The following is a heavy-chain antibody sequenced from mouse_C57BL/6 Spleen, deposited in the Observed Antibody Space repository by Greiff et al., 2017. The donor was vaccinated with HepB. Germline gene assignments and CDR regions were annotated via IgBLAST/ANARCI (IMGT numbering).Heavy chain of an antibody. Sequence: EVQGVESGGGLVKPGGSLKLSCAASGFTFSSYAMSWVRQTPEKRLEWVATISDGGSYTYYPDNVKGRFTISRDNAKNNLYLQMSHLKSEDTAMYYCARDRDGYFDVWGTGTTVTVSS. J-gene: IGHJ1*03. CDR3: ARDRDGYFDV. CDR2: ISDGGSYT. V-gene: IGHV5-4*01. D-gene: IGHD3-1*01. CDR1: GFTFSSYA.